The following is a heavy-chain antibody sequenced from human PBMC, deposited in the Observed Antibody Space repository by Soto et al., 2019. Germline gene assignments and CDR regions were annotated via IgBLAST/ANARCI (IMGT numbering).Heavy chain of an antibody. CDR2: IYYDGTT. V-gene: IGHV4-39*07. D-gene: IGHD1-26*01. CDR3: ARRVGAVPAQD. CDR1: GASISSSSFH. Sequence: QLQLQESGPGLVKPSETLSLTCSVSGASISSSSFHWDWIRQAPGKGLEWIGSIYYDGTTLYNPSLESRVTISADTSNNQFSLKMNSLTAADTAVFFCARRVGAVPAQDWGQGTLVIVSA. J-gene: IGHJ1*01.